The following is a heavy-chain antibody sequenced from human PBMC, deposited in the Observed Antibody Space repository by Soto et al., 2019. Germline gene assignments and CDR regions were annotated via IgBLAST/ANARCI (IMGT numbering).Heavy chain of an antibody. CDR1: GGTFSSYA. J-gene: IGHJ6*02. Sequence: GASVKVSCKASGGTFSSYAISWVRQAPGQGLEWMGGIIPIFGTANYAQKFQGRVTITADESTSTAYMELSSLRSEDTAVYYCARETGSSQVYYYGMDVWGQGTTVTVSS. V-gene: IGHV1-69*13. D-gene: IGHD6-6*01. CDR3: ARETGSSQVYYYGMDV. CDR2: IIPIFGTA.